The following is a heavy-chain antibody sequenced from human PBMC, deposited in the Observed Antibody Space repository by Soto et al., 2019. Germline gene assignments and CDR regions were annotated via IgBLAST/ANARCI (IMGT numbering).Heavy chain of an antibody. CDR3: ARSYGSSWYMTFDY. Sequence: PSETLSLTCTVSGGSISSYYWSWIRQPPGKGLEWIGYIYYSGSTNYNPSLKSRVTISVDTSKNQFSLKLSSVTAADTAVYYCARSYGSSWYMTFDYWGQGTLVTVSS. D-gene: IGHD6-13*01. CDR1: GGSISSYY. J-gene: IGHJ4*02. CDR2: IYYSGST. V-gene: IGHV4-59*12.